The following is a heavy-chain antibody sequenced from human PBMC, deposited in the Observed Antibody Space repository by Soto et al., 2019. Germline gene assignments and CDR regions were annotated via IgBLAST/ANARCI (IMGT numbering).Heavy chain of an antibody. V-gene: IGHV4-34*01. CDR2: INHSGST. J-gene: IGHJ6*03. CDR1: GRSFSGYY. D-gene: IGHD3-10*01. CDR3: ARGRKVRGGYYYYMDV. Sequence: SETLSLTCAVYGRSFSGYYWSWIRQPPGKGLEWIGEINHSGSTNYNPSLKSRVTISVDTSKNQFSLKLSSVTAADTAVYYCARGRKVRGGYYYYMDVWGKGTTVTVSS.